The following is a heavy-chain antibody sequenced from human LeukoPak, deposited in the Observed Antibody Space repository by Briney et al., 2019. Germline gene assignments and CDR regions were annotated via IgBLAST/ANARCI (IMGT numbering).Heavy chain of an antibody. J-gene: IGHJ6*02. CDR2: ISSSSSYI. CDR1: GFTFSSYS. V-gene: IGHV3-21*01. CDR3: ARDLVGYCSSSSCYAGYYYYYGMDV. Sequence: GGSLRLSCAASGFTFSSYSMNWVRQAPGKGLEWVSSISSSSSYIYYAGSLKGRFTISRDNAKNSLYLQMNSLRAEDTAVYYCARDLVGYCSSSSCYAGYYYYYGMDVWGQGTTVTVSS. D-gene: IGHD2-2*01.